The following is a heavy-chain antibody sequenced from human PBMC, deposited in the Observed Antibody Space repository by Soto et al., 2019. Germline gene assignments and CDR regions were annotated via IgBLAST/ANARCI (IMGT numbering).Heavy chain of an antibody. CDR2: ITNDGNNE. D-gene: IGHD1-26*01. CDR1: GFVFSDYG. CDR3: AKEGPGGGRHFYYGMDV. V-gene: IGHV3-30*18. J-gene: IGHJ6*02. Sequence: KLVESGGGVVQPGRCLRLSCAASGFVFSDYGMPWVRQAPGKGLEWVALITNDGNNEFYRESVKGRFSISRGRSTNTVDLLMNSLRPEDTGIYYCAKEGPGGGRHFYYGMDVWGQGTTVTVSS.